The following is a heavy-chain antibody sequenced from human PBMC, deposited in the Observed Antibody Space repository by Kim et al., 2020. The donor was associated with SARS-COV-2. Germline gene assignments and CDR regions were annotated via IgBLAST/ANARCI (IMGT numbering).Heavy chain of an antibody. CDR3: ARDYGDYDYYYGMDV. D-gene: IGHD4-17*01. CDR2: ISYDGSNK. J-gene: IGHJ6*02. Sequence: GGSLRLSCAASGFTFSSYAMHWVRQAPGKGLEWVAVISYDGSNKYYADSVKGRFTISRDNSKNTLYLQMNSLRAEDTAVYYCARDYGDYDYYYGMDVWGQGTTVTVSS. V-gene: IGHV3-30-3*01. CDR1: GFTFSSYA.